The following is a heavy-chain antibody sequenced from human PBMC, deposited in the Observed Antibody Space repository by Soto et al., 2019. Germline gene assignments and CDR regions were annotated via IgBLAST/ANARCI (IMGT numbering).Heavy chain of an antibody. CDR1: GYTFTSYG. J-gene: IGHJ6*02. CDR2: ISAYNGNT. D-gene: IGHD2-2*01. Sequence: QVQLVQSGAEVKKPGASVKVSCKASGYTFTSYGISWVRQAPGQGLEWMGWISAYNGNTNYAQKLQGRVTRTTDTSTSTAYRDLMSLRSDETAVYYCARDGIVVVPAATNYYYCGMDVWGQGTTVTV. CDR3: ARDGIVVVPAATNYYYCGMDV. V-gene: IGHV1-18*04.